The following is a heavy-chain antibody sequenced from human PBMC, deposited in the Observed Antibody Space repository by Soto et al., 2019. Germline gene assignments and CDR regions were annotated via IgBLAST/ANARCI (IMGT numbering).Heavy chain of an antibody. CDR2: ISAYNGNT. D-gene: IGHD3-9*01. CDR1: GYTFTSYG. Sequence: QVQLVQSGAEVKKPGASVKVSCKASGYTFTSYGISWVRQAPGQGLEGMGWISAYNGNTNYAQKLQGRVTMTPDTSTSTAYMELRSLRSDDTAVYYCARGYYDILTGSTGLYGMDVWGKGTTVTVSS. J-gene: IGHJ6*04. CDR3: ARGYYDILTGSTGLYGMDV. V-gene: IGHV1-18*04.